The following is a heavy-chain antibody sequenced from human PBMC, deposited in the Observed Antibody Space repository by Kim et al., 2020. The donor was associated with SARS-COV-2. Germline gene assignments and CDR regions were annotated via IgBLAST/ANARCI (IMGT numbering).Heavy chain of an antibody. V-gene: IGHV1-69*13. D-gene: IGHD3-22*01. CDR1: GGTFSSYA. CDR3: ARGPEGYDSSGYYYLNSFFDY. CDR2: IIPIFGTA. Sequence: SVKVSCKASGGTFSSYAISWVRQAPGQGLEWMGGIIPIFGTANYAQKFQGRVTITADESTSTAYMELSSLRSEDTAVYYCARGPEGYDSSGYYYLNSFFDYWGQGTLVTVSS. J-gene: IGHJ4*02.